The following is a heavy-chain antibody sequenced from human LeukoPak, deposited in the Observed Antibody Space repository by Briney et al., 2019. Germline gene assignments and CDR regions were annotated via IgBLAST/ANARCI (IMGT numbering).Heavy chain of an antibody. V-gene: IGHV3-7*01. CDR1: GFTFSSYW. CDR3: ARAPGFWSGRYYFDY. D-gene: IGHD3-3*01. CDR2: IKQDGSEK. J-gene: IGHJ4*02. Sequence: PGGSLRLSCAASGFTFSSYWMSWFRQAPGKGLEWVANIKQDGSEKYYVDSVKGRFTISRDNAKNSLYLQMNSLRAEDAAVYYCARAPGFWSGRYYFDYWGQGTLVTVSS.